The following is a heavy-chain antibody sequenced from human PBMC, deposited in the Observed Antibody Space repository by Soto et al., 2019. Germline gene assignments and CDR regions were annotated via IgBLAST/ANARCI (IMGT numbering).Heavy chain of an antibody. CDR2: IWYDGSNK. J-gene: IGHJ6*02. CDR1: GLTFSSYG. D-gene: IGHD6-19*01. V-gene: IGHV3-33*01. Sequence: GWSLRLSCAASGLTFSSYGMHWVRQAPGKGLEWVAVIWYDGSNKYYADSVKGRFTISRDNSKNTLYLQMNSLRAEDTAVYYCARAPRGYSSGGYQRPPYYDYGRDVWGQWTTVTVAS. CDR3: ARAPRGYSSGGYQRPPYYDYGRDV.